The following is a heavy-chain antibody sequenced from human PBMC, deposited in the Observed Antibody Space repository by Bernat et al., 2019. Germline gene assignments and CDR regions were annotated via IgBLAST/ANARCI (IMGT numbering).Heavy chain of an antibody. Sequence: EVQLVESGGGLVQPGGSLRLSCAASGFPFSSYAMTWVRQAPGKGLEWVSHISGGGGGTYYSDSVKGRFTISRDSSKNTVFLQMNSLRAEDTAVYYCARNPPYCSGGSCYDDPYYFDYWGQGTLVTVSS. CDR3: ARNPPYCSGGSCYDDPYYFDY. J-gene: IGHJ4*02. CDR2: ISGGGGGT. CDR1: GFPFSSYA. D-gene: IGHD2-15*01. V-gene: IGHV3-23*04.